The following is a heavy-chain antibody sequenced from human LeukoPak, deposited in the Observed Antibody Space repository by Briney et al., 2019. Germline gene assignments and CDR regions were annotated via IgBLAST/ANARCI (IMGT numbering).Heavy chain of an antibody. CDR3: ARHSRGSPIDD. Sequence: VGSLRLSCAASGFTFTSYWMSWVGQAPEKGPEWLANIRQDGSDKQYVDPVKSRFTISTDNAKNSLYLQMSSLSAEDTDVYNCARHSRGSPIDDLGQGTLVTVSS. J-gene: IGHJ4*02. D-gene: IGHD2-15*01. CDR1: GFTFTSYW. CDR2: IRQDGSDK. V-gene: IGHV3-7*01.